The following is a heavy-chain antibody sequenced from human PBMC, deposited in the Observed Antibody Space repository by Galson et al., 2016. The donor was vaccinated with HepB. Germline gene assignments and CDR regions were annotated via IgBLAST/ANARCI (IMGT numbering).Heavy chain of an antibody. J-gene: IGHJ4*02. CDR3: ARSYLIAAASLDY. CDR1: AGSISSSSYY. Sequence: TLSLTCTVSAGSISSSSYYWGWIRQPPGKGLEWIANIYSSGSTYYNPSLESRVTISVDTSKNQFSLKLSSVTAADTAVYYCARSYLIAAASLDYWGQGTLVTVSS. D-gene: IGHD6-13*01. CDR2: IYSSGST. V-gene: IGHV4-39*07.